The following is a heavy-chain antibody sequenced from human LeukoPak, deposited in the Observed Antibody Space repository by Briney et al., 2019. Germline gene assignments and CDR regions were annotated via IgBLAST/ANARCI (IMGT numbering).Heavy chain of an antibody. Sequence: SETLSLTCTVSGGSISSYYWSWIRQPPGKGLEWIGYIYYSGSTNYNPSLKSRVTMSVDTSKNQFSLKLSSVTAADTAVYYCARDRTDDILTGYYLVGWFDPWGQGTLVTVSS. CDR1: GGSISSYY. CDR3: ARDRTDDILTGYYLVGWFDP. D-gene: IGHD3-9*01. J-gene: IGHJ5*02. CDR2: IYYSGST. V-gene: IGHV4-59*12.